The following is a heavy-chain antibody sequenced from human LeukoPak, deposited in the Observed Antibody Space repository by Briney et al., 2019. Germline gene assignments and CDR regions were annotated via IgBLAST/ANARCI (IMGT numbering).Heavy chain of an antibody. CDR1: GFTFSGYP. Sequence: GGSLRLSCAASGFTFSGYPIHWVRQALGKGLEWVAVIWYDGSNKYYADSVKGRFTISRDNSKNTLYLQMNSLRAEDTAVYYCARAPTTVVTLDYWGQGTLVTVSS. CDR3: ARAPTTVVTLDY. J-gene: IGHJ4*02. V-gene: IGHV3-33*01. CDR2: IWYDGSNK. D-gene: IGHD4-23*01.